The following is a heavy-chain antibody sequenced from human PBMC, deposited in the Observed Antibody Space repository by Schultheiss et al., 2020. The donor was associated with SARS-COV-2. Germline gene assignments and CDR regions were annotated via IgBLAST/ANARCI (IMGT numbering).Heavy chain of an antibody. V-gene: IGHV3-52*01. CDR2: IKCDGSEK. CDR3: VRVLRDGYNYPFALGY. J-gene: IGHJ4*02. CDR1: GFTFNRDA. D-gene: IGHD5-24*01. Sequence: GGSLRLSCAASGFTFNRDAMIWVRQAPGRGLEWVADIKCDGSEKYYVDSVKGRLTISRDNAKNSLYLQVNSLRAEDMTVYYCVRVLRDGYNYPFALGYWGQGTLVTVSS.